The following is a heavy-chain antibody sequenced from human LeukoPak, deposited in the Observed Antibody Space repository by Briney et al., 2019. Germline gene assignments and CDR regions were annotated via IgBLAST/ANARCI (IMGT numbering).Heavy chain of an antibody. V-gene: IGHV6-1*01. CDR1: GDSVSSNSAA. CDR3: ASGGYCTNGVCSSFDP. CDR2: TYYRSKWYN. J-gene: IGHJ5*02. D-gene: IGHD2-8*01. Sequence: SQTLSLTCAISGDSVSSNSAAWNWIRQSPSRGLEWLGRTYYRSKWYNDYAVSVKSRITINPDTSKNQFSLQLNSVTPEDTAVYYCASGGYCTNGVCSSFDPWGQGTLVTVSS.